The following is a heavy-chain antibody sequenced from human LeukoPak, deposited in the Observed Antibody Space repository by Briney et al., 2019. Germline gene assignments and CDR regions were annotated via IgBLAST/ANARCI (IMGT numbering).Heavy chain of an antibody. Sequence: GGSLRLSCAASGFTFSSYAMPWVRQAPGKGLEWVAVISYDGSNKYYADSVKGRFTISRDNSKNTLYLQMNSLRAEDTAVYYCARDQDDYGDLFADYWGQGTLVTVSS. J-gene: IGHJ4*02. V-gene: IGHV3-30-3*01. CDR3: ARDQDDYGDLFADY. D-gene: IGHD4-17*01. CDR2: ISYDGSNK. CDR1: GFTFSSYA.